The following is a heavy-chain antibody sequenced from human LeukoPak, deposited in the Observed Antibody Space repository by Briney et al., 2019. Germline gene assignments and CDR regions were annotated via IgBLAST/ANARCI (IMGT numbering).Heavy chain of an antibody. Sequence: AGSLRLSCAASGFTFSSYAMSWVRQAPGKGLEWVSAISGSGGSTYYADSVKGRFTISRDNSKNTLYLQMNSLRAEDTAVYYCAKAQGAVATYYYYGMDVWGQGTTVTVSS. CDR3: AKAQGAVATYYYYGMDV. CDR2: ISGSGGST. V-gene: IGHV3-23*01. J-gene: IGHJ6*02. CDR1: GFTFSSYA. D-gene: IGHD2-21*02.